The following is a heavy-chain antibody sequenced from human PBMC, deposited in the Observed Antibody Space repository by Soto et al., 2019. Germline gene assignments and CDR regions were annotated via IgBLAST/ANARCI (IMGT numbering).Heavy chain of an antibody. V-gene: IGHV1-69*01. CDR1: GGTFSTYS. CDR2: RPPIFGTS. CDR3: ARGCRYPKASYYCGKDV. D-gene: IGHD1-20*01. Sequence: QVQLVQSGAEVKKPGSSVKVSCKASGGTFSTYSISLVRQAPGQVLEWMVGRPPIFGTSKYAQNFQGRVTSTAYESTSTAYKELSSLRSADKAVNYCARGCRYPKASYYCGKDVWGQMTTVTVST. J-gene: IGHJ6*01.